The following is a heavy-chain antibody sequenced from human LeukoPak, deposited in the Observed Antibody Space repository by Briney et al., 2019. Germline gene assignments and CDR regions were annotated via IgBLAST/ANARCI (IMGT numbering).Heavy chain of an antibody. V-gene: IGHV4-59*01. D-gene: IGHD5-24*01. CDR2: IYYSGST. J-gene: IGHJ4*02. CDR3: ARDSGSRDGYDLDY. Sequence: SETLSLTCTVSGGSISTYFWTWIRQPPGKGLEWIGYIYYSGSTNYNPSLKSRVTISVDTSKNQISLKLSSVTAADTAVYYCARDSGSRDGYDLDYWGQGTLVTVSS. CDR1: GGSISTYF.